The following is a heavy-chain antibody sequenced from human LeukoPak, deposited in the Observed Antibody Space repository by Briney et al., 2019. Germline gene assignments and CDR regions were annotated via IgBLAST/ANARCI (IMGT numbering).Heavy chain of an antibody. V-gene: IGHV4-4*09. Sequence: PSETLSLTCTVSGGSISSYYWSWIRQPPGKGLEWIGYIYTSGSTNYNPSLKSRVTISVDTSKNQFSLKLSSVTAADTAVYYCARAKSNRYYYYYYMDVWGKGTTVTVSS. CDR2: IYTSGST. CDR1: GGSISSYY. CDR3: ARAKSNRYYYYYYMDV. J-gene: IGHJ6*03. D-gene: IGHD1-14*01.